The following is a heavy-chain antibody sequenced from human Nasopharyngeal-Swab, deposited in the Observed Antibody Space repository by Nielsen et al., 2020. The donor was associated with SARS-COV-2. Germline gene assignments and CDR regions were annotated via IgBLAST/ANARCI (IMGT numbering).Heavy chain of an antibody. CDR3: AKARRTDTYGFECFDY. Sequence: SLKISCAASGFTFENYAMHWVRQPPGKGLEWVSGITWNSGNKGYAESVQGRFTISRDNARNSLHLQMNSLRPEDTALYYCAKARRTDTYGFECFDYWGQGSLVTVSS. CDR2: ITWNSGNK. D-gene: IGHD5-18*01. V-gene: IGHV3-9*01. CDR1: GFTFENYA. J-gene: IGHJ4*02.